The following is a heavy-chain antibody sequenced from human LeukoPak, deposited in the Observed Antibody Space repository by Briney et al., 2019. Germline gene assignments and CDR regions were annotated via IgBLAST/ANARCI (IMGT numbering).Heavy chain of an antibody. Sequence: GASVKVSCKASGYTFTSYGISWVRQAPGQGLEWMGWISAYNGNTNYAQKLQGRVTMTTDTHTSTAYMELRSLRSDDTAVYYCARDYGTGTTGYYYYYMDVWGKGTTVTVSS. V-gene: IGHV1-18*01. CDR2: ISAYNGNT. D-gene: IGHD1-7*01. J-gene: IGHJ6*03. CDR3: ARDYGTGTTGYYYYYMDV. CDR1: GYTFTSYG.